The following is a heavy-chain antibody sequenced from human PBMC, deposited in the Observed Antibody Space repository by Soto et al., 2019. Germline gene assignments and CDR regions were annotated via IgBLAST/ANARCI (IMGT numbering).Heavy chain of an antibody. Sequence: SETLSLTCTVSGGSISSSSYYWGWIRQPPGKGLEWIGSIYYSGSTYYNPSLKSRVTISVDTSKNQFSLKLSSVTAADTAVYYCASLLTTVTTRTRRKWYFDYWGQGTLVTVSS. CDR1: GGSISSSSYY. J-gene: IGHJ4*02. V-gene: IGHV4-39*01. D-gene: IGHD4-17*01. CDR3: ASLLTTVTTRTRRKWYFDY. CDR2: IYYSGST.